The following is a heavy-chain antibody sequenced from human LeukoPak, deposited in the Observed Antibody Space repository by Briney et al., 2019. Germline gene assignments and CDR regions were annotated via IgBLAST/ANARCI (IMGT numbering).Heavy chain of an antibody. D-gene: IGHD5-12*01. V-gene: IGHV4-61*02. CDR2: IYTSGST. Sequence: PSETLSLTCTVSGGSISSGSYYWSWIRQPAGKGLEWIGRIYTSGSTNYNPSLKSRVTISVDTSKNQFSLKLSSVTAADTAVYYCAKTAPYSGYDYGPFDYWGQGTLVTVSS. CDR3: AKTAPYSGYDYGPFDY. CDR1: GGSISSGSYY. J-gene: IGHJ4*02.